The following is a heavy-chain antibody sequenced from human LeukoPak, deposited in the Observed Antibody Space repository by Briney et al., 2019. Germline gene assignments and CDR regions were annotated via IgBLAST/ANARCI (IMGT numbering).Heavy chain of an antibody. CDR2: ISYDGSNK. J-gene: IGHJ4*02. D-gene: IGHD5-12*01. V-gene: IGHV3-30-3*01. CDR1: GFAFSDYA. Sequence: PGGSLTLSCAASGFAFSDYAMHWVRQAPGKGLEWVVVISYDGSNKYYADSVKGRFTISRENSKKTLYLQMNSLRREDTAVYYCARDENTVATGPDYWGQGTLVTVSS. CDR3: ARDENTVATGPDY.